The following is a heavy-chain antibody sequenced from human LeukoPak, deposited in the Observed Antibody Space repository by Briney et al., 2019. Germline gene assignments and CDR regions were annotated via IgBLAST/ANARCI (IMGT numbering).Heavy chain of an antibody. V-gene: IGHV1-18*01. J-gene: IGHJ4*02. CDR1: GYTFTSYS. D-gene: IGHD1-26*01. CDR2: ISPYNGNT. Sequence: GASVKVSCKTSGYTFTSYSISWVRQAPGQGLEWMGSISPYNGNTNYAQKLQGRIAMTTDTSTSTAYMELRSLRSDDTAVYYCARGGIGELLMTCWGQGTLVTVSS. CDR3: ARGGIGELLMTC.